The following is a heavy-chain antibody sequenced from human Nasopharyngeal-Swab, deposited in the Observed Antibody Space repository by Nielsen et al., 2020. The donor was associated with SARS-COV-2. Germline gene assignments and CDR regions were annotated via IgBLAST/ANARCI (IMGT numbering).Heavy chain of an antibody. Sequence: GESLKISCTASGFTFGDYAMSWFRQAPGKGLEWVGFIRSKAYGGTTEYAASVKGRFTISRDDSKSIAYLQMNSLKTEDTAVYYCTRGLGSTPTRFDPWGQGTLVTVSS. CDR2: IRSKAYGGTT. CDR1: GFTFGDYA. J-gene: IGHJ5*02. D-gene: IGHD2-15*01. V-gene: IGHV3-49*03. CDR3: TRGLGSTPTRFDP.